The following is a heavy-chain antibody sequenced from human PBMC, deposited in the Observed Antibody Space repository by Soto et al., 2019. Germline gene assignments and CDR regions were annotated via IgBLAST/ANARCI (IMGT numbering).Heavy chain of an antibody. CDR2: ISYDGSNK. CDR3: ARAKSAEDSGWYLPFDY. CDR1: GFTFSSYA. D-gene: IGHD6-19*01. V-gene: IGHV3-30*04. J-gene: IGHJ4*02. Sequence: GGSLRLSCAASGFTFSSYAMHWVRQAPGKGLEWVAVISYDGSNKYYADSVKGRFTISRDNSKNTLYLQMNSLRAEDTAVYYCARAKSAEDSGWYLPFDYWGQGTLVTVSS.